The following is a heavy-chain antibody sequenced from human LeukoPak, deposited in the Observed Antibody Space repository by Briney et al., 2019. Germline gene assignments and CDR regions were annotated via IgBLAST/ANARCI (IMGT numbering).Heavy chain of an antibody. CDR2: INHSGST. CDR3: ARGMRRYFDY. J-gene: IGHJ4*02. V-gene: IGHV4-34*01. CDR1: GGSFSGYY. Sequence: PSETLSLTCAVYGGSFSGYYWSWIRQSPGKGLEWIGEINHSGSTNYNPSLKSRVTISVDTSKNQFSLKLSSVTAADTAVCYCARGMRRYFDYWGQGTLVTVSS.